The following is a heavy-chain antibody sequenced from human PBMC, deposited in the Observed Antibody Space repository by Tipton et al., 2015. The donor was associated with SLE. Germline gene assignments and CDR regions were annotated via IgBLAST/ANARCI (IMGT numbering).Heavy chain of an antibody. CDR3: ARVLRDGSDAGTVQH. CDR1: GGSFSGYY. V-gene: IGHV4-34*01. CDR2: INHSGST. Sequence: TLSRTCAVYGGSFSGYYWSWIRQPPGKGLEWIGEINHSGSTNYNPSLKSRVTISVDTSKNQFSLKLSSVTAADTAVYYCARVLRDGSDAGTVQHWGQGTLVTVSS. D-gene: IGHD5-24*01. J-gene: IGHJ1*01.